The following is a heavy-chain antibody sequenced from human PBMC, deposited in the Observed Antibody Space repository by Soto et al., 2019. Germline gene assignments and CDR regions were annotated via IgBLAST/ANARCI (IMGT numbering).Heavy chain of an antibody. D-gene: IGHD6-6*01. CDR1: GYTFTSYG. V-gene: IGHV1-18*01. CDR2: ISAYNGNT. CDR3: ARDLPSSIALKGEAFDI. Sequence: ASVKVSCKASGYTFTSYGISWVRQAPGQGLEWMGWISAYNGNTNYAQKLQGRVTMTTDTSTSTAYMELRSLRSDDTAVYYCARDLPSSIALKGEAFDIWGQGTMVTVSS. J-gene: IGHJ3*02.